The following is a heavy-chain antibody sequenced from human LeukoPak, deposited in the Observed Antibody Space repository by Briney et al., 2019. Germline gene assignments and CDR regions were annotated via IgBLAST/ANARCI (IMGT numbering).Heavy chain of an antibody. Sequence: GGSLRLSCAASGFTFSNYGMHWVRQAPGKGLEWVTFIRYDGSNKYYADSVKGRFTISRDNSKNTLYLQMNSLRVEDTAVYYCARDYVRLGELVDYWGQGTLVTVSS. V-gene: IGHV3-30*02. CDR2: IRYDGSNK. J-gene: IGHJ4*02. CDR1: GFTFSNYG. D-gene: IGHD3-16*01. CDR3: ARDYVRLGELVDY.